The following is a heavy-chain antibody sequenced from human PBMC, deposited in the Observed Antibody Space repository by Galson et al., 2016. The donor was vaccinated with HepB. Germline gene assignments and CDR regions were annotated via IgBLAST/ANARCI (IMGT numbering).Heavy chain of an antibody. CDR3: ASPIHLWALEY. CDR2: IYYSGST. D-gene: IGHD5-18*01. J-gene: IGHJ4*02. Sequence: TLSLTCTVSGGSISSGDYYWSWIRQPPGKGLEWIGYIYYSGSTYYNPSLKSRFTISVDTSKNQFSLKLSSVTAADTAVYYCASPIHLWALEYWGQGTLVTVSS. CDR1: GGSISSGDYY. V-gene: IGHV4-30-4*01.